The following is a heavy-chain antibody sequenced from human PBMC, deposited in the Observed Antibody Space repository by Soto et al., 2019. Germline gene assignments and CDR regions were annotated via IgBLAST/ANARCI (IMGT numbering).Heavy chain of an antibody. CDR2: INAGNGNT. CDR3: AGESNMEYGMDV. J-gene: IGHJ6*02. CDR1: GYTFTSYA. D-gene: IGHD3-10*01. Sequence: ASVKVSCKASGYTFTSYAMHWVRQAPGQRLEWMGWINAGNGNTKYSQKFQGRVTMTRDTSTSTVYMELSSLRSEDTAVYYCAGESNMEYGMDVGGQGTRVTVSS. V-gene: IGHV1-3*01.